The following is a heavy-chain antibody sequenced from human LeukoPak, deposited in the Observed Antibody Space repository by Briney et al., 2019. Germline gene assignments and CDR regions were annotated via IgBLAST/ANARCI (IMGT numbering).Heavy chain of an antibody. J-gene: IGHJ5*02. CDR2: IYHSGIT. D-gene: IGHD3-9*01. CDR3: ARPLVSPRRTYYDILTGSGWFDP. CDR1: GGSISSGDYY. V-gene: IGHV4-30-4*08. Sequence: SQTLSLTCTVSGGSISSGDYYWSWIRQPPGKGLEWIGHIYHSGITYYNPSLKSRVTFLVDTSKNQFSLRLSSVTAADTAVYYCARPLVSPRRTYYDILTGSGWFDPWGQGTLVTVSS.